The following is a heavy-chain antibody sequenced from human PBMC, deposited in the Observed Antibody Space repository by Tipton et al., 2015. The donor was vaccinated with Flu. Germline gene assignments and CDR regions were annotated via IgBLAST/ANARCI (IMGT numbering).Heavy chain of an antibody. J-gene: IGHJ6*02. CDR1: GLTFGDYA. D-gene: IGHD3-10*01. CDR2: IRSKGYGATT. V-gene: IGHV3-49*04. Sequence: SLRLSCTTSGLTFGDYAMSWVRQAPGKGLEWVGFIRSKGYGATTEYAASVKGRFTISRDDSKSIAYLQMNSLKTDDTAVYDCAVLVTTVRVWIIPGMDVWGQRTGVSVYS. CDR3: AVLVTTVRVWIIPGMDV.